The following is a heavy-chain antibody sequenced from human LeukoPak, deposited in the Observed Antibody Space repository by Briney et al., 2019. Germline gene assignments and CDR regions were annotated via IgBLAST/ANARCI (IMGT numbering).Heavy chain of an antibody. CDR1: GGSISSYY. J-gene: IGHJ6*03. CDR2: IYTSGST. D-gene: IGHD6-19*01. V-gene: IGHV4-4*07. CDR3: ARDGSGWPYYYMDV. Sequence: PSETLSLTCTVSGGSISSYYWSWIRQPAGKGLEWIGRIYTSGSTNYNPSLKSRVTMSVDTSKNQFSLKLSSVTAADTAVYYCARDGSGWPYYYMDVWGKGTTVTVSS.